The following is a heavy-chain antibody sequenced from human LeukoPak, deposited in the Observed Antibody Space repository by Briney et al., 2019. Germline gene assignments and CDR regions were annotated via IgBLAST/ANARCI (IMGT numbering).Heavy chain of an antibody. V-gene: IGHV4-30-2*01. D-gene: IGHD3-10*01. J-gene: IGHJ4*02. Sequence: PSQTLSLTCAVSGGSISSGGYSWSWIRQPPGKGLEWIGYIYHSGSTYYNPSLKSRVTISVDRSKNQFSLKLSSVTAADTAVYYCARGPIITYHYGSGYFDYWGQGTLSPSPQ. CDR2: IYHSGST. CDR1: GGSISSGGYS. CDR3: ARGPIITYHYGSGYFDY.